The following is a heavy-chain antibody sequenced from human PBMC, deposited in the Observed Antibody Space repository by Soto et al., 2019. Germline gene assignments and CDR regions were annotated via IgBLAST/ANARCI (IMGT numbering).Heavy chain of an antibody. CDR2: IAYDGSNK. CDR3: ARDRGYCSNGVCSYIDY. Sequence: QVQLVESGGGVVQPGRSLRLSCAASGFTFSSYGIHWVRQAPGKGLEWVAVIAYDGSNKYYADSVKGRFTISRDNSKNTLYLQMNSLRAEDTAVYYCARDRGYCSNGVCSYIDYWGQGTLVTVSS. J-gene: IGHJ4*02. V-gene: IGHV3-30-3*01. CDR1: GFTFSSYG. D-gene: IGHD2-8*01.